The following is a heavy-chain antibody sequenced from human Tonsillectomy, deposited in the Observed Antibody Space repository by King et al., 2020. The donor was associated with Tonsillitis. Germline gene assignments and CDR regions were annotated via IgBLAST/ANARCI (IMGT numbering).Heavy chain of an antibody. Sequence: VQLVESGGGLVQPGRSLRLSCAASGFTFDDYAMHWVRQAPGKGLEWVSGISWNSGSIGYADSVKGRFTISRDNAKNSLYLQMNSLRAEDTALYYCAKDGYYASSGHPGARGYGMDVWGQGTTVTVSS. CDR2: ISWNSGSI. CDR3: AKDGYYASSGHPGARGYGMDV. CDR1: GFTFDDYA. D-gene: IGHD3-22*01. J-gene: IGHJ6*02. V-gene: IGHV3-9*01.